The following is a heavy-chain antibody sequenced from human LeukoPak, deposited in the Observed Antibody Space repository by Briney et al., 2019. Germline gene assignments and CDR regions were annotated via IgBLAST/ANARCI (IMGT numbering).Heavy chain of an antibody. CDR3: ARTRYCGNDFYPWDFHY. D-gene: IGHD2-21*02. CDR2: ISERSTYI. Sequence: PGGSLRLSCAASGFTFSSYAMSWVRQAPGKGLEWVSSISERSTYIYYADSVKGRFTISRDNAKNSLSLQMNSLRAEDTAVYYCARTRYCGNDFYPWDFHYWGQGTPVTVSS. V-gene: IGHV3-21*01. J-gene: IGHJ4*02. CDR1: GFTFSSYA.